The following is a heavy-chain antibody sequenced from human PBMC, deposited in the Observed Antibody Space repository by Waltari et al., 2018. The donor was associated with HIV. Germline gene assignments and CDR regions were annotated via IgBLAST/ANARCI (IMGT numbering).Heavy chain of an antibody. CDR3: AKGGIVVVVAAFNWFDP. CDR1: GFTFSSYA. J-gene: IGHJ5*02. Sequence: EVQLLESGGGLAQHGRSLRLSCAASGFTFSSYAIRWLRQAPGKGLEWVSSISGSGGSTSYADSVKGRFTISRDNSKNTLYLQMNSLRAEDTAVYYCAKGGIVVVVAAFNWFDPWGQGTLVTVSS. CDR2: ISGSGGST. D-gene: IGHD2-15*01. V-gene: IGHV3-23*01.